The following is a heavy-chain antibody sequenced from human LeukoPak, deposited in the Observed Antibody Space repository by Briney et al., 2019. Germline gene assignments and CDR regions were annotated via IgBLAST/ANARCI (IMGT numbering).Heavy chain of an antibody. D-gene: IGHD3-22*01. CDR3: AKDSKETYYYDSSGYYYPYYFDY. Sequence: GGSLRPSCAASGFTFSSYAMSWVRRAPGKGLEWVSAITRSGGSTYYPDSVKGRFTISRDNSKNTLYLQMNSLRTEDTAVYYWAKDSKETYYYDSSGYYYPYYFDYWGQGTLVTVSS. V-gene: IGHV3-23*01. CDR2: ITRSGGST. CDR1: GFTFSSYA. J-gene: IGHJ4*02.